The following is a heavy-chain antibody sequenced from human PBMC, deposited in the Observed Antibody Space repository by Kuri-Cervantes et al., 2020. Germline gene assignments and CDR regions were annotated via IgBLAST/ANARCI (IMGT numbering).Heavy chain of an antibody. CDR3: ARENGYNPSSYYYGMDV. CDR1: GFTFSSYG. J-gene: IGHJ6*02. V-gene: IGHV3-30*03. Sequence: GGSLRLSCAASGFTFSSYGMHWVRQAPGKGLEWVAVISYDGSNKYYADSVKGRFTISRDNSKNTLYLQMNSLRAEDMAVYYCARENGYNPSSYYYGMDVWGQGTTVTVSS. CDR2: ISYDGSNK. D-gene: IGHD5-24*01.